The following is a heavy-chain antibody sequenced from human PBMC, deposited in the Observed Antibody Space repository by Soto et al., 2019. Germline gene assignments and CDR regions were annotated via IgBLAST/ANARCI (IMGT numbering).Heavy chain of an antibody. Sequence: PSETLSLTCTVSGGSISRGGYYWSWIRQPPGKGLEWIGYIYYSGSTNYNPSLKSRVAISVDTSKNQFSLKLSSVTAADTAVYYCARARYSYGFLDYWGQGTLVTVSS. V-gene: IGHV4-61*08. D-gene: IGHD5-18*01. CDR2: IYYSGST. J-gene: IGHJ4*02. CDR3: ARARYSYGFLDY. CDR1: GGSISRGGYY.